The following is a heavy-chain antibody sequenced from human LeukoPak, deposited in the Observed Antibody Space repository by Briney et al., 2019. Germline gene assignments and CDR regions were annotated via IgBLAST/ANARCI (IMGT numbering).Heavy chain of an antibody. V-gene: IGHV3-21*01. Sequence: PGGSLRLSCAASGFTFSSYSMNWVRQAPGKGLEWVSSISSSSSYIYYADSVKGRFTISRDNAKNSLYLQMNSLRAEDTAVYYCARLLWFGELFSYYYYMDVWGKGTTVTISS. CDR1: GFTFSSYS. D-gene: IGHD3-10*01. J-gene: IGHJ6*03. CDR3: ARLLWFGELFSYYYYMDV. CDR2: ISSSSSYI.